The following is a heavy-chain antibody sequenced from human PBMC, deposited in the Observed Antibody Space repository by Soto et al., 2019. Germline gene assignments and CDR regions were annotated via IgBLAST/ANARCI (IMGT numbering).Heavy chain of an antibody. CDR3: ARDQGWGYCDSPAHFDT. CDR2: ISYDGTNK. J-gene: IGHJ4*01. Sequence: QVQLVESGGGVVQPGRSLRLSCAASGFTFSNYGIHWVRQAPGKGLEWVAVISYDGTNKYYGDSVKGRFTISRENSKNTLYLQRNSLRAEDTAVYYCARDQGWGYCDSPAHFDTWGQGTLVTVSS. V-gene: IGHV3-30*03. CDR1: GFTFSNYG. D-gene: IGHD4-17*01.